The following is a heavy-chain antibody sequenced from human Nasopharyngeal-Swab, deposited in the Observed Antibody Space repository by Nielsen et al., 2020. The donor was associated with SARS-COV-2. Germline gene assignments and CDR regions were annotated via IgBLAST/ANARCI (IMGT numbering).Heavy chain of an antibody. J-gene: IGHJ4*02. V-gene: IGHV1-18*01. CDR1: GYTFTSYG. D-gene: IGHD3-10*01. CDR3: ARVRYGSGSYYNSY. CDR2: ISAYNGNT. Sequence: ASVKVSCKASGYTFTSYGISWVRQAPGQGLEWMGWISAYNGNTNYAQKLQGRVTTTTDTSTSTAYMELRSLRSDDTAVYYCARVRYGSGSYYNSYWGQGTLVTVSS.